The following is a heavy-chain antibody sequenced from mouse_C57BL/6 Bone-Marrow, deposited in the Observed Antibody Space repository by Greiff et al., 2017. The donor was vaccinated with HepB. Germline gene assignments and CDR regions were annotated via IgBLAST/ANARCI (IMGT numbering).Heavy chain of an antibody. Sequence: EVQLQQSGPELVKPGASVKISCKASGYTFTDYYMNWVKQSHGKSLEWIGDINPNNGGTSYNQKFKGKATLTVDKSSSTAYMELRSLTSEDSAVYYCARERQIYYDYDGGFDYWGQGTTLTVSS. CDR2: INPNNGGT. CDR1: GYTFTDYY. J-gene: IGHJ2*01. V-gene: IGHV1-26*01. D-gene: IGHD2-4*01. CDR3: ARERQIYYDYDGGFDY.